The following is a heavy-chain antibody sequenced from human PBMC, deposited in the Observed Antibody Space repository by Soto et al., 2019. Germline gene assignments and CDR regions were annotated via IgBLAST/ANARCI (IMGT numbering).Heavy chain of an antibody. D-gene: IGHD4-17*01. CDR1: GFTFSGSA. Sequence: GGSLRLSCAASGFTFSGSAMHWVRQASGKGLEWVGRIRSKANSYATAYAASVKGRFTISRDDSKNTAYLQMNSLKTEDTAVYYCTRIKDYGDITGEFDYWGQGTLVTVSS. V-gene: IGHV3-73*01. J-gene: IGHJ4*02. CDR2: IRSKANSYAT. CDR3: TRIKDYGDITGEFDY.